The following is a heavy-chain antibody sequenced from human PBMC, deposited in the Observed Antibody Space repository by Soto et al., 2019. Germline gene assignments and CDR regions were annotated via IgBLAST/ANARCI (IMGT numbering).Heavy chain of an antibody. V-gene: IGHV1-18*01. CDR1: GGTFSSYA. Sequence: ASVKVSCKASGGTFSSYAISWVRQAPGQGLEWMGWISVLNGYAHYGQKFQGRVIMTADTFTSTAYMELRGLRSDDTAMYYCSKNGTTWFASWGQGTPVTVS. D-gene: IGHD1-1*01. CDR3: SKNGTTWFAS. CDR2: ISVLNGYA. J-gene: IGHJ5*01.